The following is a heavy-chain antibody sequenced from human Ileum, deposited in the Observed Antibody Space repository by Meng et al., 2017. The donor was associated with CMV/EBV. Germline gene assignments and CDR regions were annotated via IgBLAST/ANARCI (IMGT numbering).Heavy chain of an antibody. V-gene: IGHV4-30-4*08. Sequence: IMSGAYCCGWIRQPPGTGLEWIGFINYSGRTYYNPSLTSRVTISLDTSENHFSLRLSSVTAADTAVYYCARTQDCSTTSCYTGFDPWGQGTLVTVSS. CDR1: IMSGAYC. J-gene: IGHJ5*02. CDR3: ARTQDCSTTSCYTGFDP. CDR2: INYSGRT. D-gene: IGHD2-2*01.